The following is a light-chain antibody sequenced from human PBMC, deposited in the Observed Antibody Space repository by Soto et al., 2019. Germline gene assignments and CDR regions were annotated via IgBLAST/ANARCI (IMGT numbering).Light chain of an antibody. J-gene: IGLJ2*01. V-gene: IGLV3-21*04. Sequence: SYELTQPPSVSVAPGKTARITCGGNNIGSKSVHWYQQKPGQAPVMVIYYERDRPSGIPERFSGSNPGNTATLTISRVEAGDEADYYCQVWDSSSDHVVFGGGTKLTVL. CDR3: QVWDSSSDHVV. CDR1: NIGSKS. CDR2: YER.